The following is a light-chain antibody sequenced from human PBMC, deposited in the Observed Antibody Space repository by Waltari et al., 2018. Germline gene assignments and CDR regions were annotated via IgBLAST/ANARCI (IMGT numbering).Light chain of an antibody. CDR1: QSLVHSDGNTY. Sequence: DVVMTQSPLSLPVTLGQPSSISCRYSQSLVHSDGNTYLNWFHQRPGQSPRRLIYKVSKRDYAVPERFSGSGSGTDFTLEISRVEDEDVGVYYWLQATHWHALTFGRGTKVEIK. J-gene: IGKJ4*01. V-gene: IGKV2-30*02. CDR2: KVS. CDR3: LQATHWHALT.